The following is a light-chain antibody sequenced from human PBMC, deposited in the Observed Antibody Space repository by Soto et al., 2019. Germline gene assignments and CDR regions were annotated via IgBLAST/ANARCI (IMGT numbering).Light chain of an antibody. J-gene: IGLJ2*01. CDR2: EDS. CDR3: VSYTTSSTLK. V-gene: IGLV2-14*01. Sequence: QSVLTQPASVSGSPGQSITISCTGTSSDVGGYTHVSWYQQHPGKVPKLMIYEDSNRPSGVSNRFSGSKSGNTASLTISGLQADDEADYFCVSYTTSSTLKFGGGTKLTVL. CDR1: SSDVGGYTH.